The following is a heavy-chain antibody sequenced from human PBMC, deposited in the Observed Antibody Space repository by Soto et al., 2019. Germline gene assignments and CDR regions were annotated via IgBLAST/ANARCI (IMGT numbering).Heavy chain of an antibody. CDR1: GGSISSSSYY. D-gene: IGHD1-1*01. J-gene: IGHJ4*02. CDR3: ARHVARWLDSGTSGGHDY. Sequence: QLQLQESGPGLVKPSETLSLTCTVSGGSISSSSYYWGWIRQPPGKGLEWIGSIYYSGSTYYNPSLKSRVTISVDTSKNQFSLKLSSVTAADTAVYYWARHVARWLDSGTSGGHDYWGQGTLVTVSS. CDR2: IYYSGST. V-gene: IGHV4-39*01.